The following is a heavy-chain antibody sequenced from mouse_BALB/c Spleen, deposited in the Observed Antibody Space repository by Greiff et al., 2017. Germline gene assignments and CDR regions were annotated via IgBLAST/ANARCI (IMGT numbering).Heavy chain of an antibody. CDR1: GFAFSSYD. V-gene: IGHV5-12-1*01. CDR3: ARELLFAMDY. Sequence: EVQVVESGGGLVKPGGSLKLSCAASGFAFSSYDMSWVRQTPEKRLEWVAYISSGGGSTYYPDTVKGRFTISRDNAKNTLYLQMSSLKSEDTAMYYCARELLFAMDYWGQGTSVTVSS. D-gene: IGHD2-1*01. J-gene: IGHJ4*01. CDR2: ISSGGGST.